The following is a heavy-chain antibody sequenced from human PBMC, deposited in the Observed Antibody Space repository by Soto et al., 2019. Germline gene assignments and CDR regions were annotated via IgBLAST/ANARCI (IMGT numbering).Heavy chain of an antibody. V-gene: IGHV5-51*01. CDR1: GYTFSNFW. J-gene: IGHJ4*02. CDR2: FYPGDHET. Sequence: GESLKISCQCSGYTFSNFWIGWVRQLPGKGLEWMGIFYPGDHETRYSPSFHGKVTISADKSFNTAYLQWNSLEASDTAFYVSARTPRSNPYLDYYHQQALVTITS. CDR3: ARTPRSNPYLDY. D-gene: IGHD6-13*01.